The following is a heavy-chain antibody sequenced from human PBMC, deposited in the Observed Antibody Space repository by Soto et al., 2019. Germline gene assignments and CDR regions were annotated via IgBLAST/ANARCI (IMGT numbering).Heavy chain of an antibody. J-gene: IGHJ4*02. CDR3: AREETGTDSVSD. CDR1: GGSISWGDYY. CDR2: VYYSGST. D-gene: IGHD1-1*01. V-gene: IGHV4-30-4*01. Sequence: QVQLQESGPGLVKPSQTLSLTCTVSGGSISWGDYYWSWIRQPPGKGLEWIGYVYYSGSTYCNPSLTSRVTISVDTSKNQFSLKLSSVTAADTAVYYCAREETGTDSVSDWGQGTLVTVSS.